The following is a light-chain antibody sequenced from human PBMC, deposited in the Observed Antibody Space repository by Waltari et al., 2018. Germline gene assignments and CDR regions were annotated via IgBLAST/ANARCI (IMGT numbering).Light chain of an antibody. J-gene: IGKJ4*01. CDR2: GAS. CDR3: QQYSKWPLT. V-gene: IGKV3-15*01. Sequence: EIVLTHSPATMSLSPGDRATLSCRASQSVISNLAWYQQKPGQAPRLLIYGASSRATGIPDRFSGSGSGTDFTLTISSLEPEDFAVYYCQQYSKWPLTFGGGTKVEIK. CDR1: QSVISN.